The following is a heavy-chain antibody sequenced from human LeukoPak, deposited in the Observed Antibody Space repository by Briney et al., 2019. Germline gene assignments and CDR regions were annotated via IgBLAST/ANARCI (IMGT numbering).Heavy chain of an antibody. CDR2: ISGSGGST. V-gene: IGHV3-23*01. J-gene: IGHJ4*02. Sequence: PGGSLRLSCAASGFTFANYAMSWVRQGPGKGLEWVSTISGSGGSTYYADSVKGRFTISRDNSKDSLYLQMNSLRDEDTAVYYCASKLALGYWGQGTLVTVSS. CDR3: ASKLALGY. CDR1: GFTFANYA.